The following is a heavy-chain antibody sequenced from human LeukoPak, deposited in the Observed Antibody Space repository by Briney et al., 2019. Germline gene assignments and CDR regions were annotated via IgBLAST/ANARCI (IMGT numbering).Heavy chain of an antibody. D-gene: IGHD3-3*01. CDR1: GFTFSSYE. CDR2: ISSSDSTI. Sequence: GGSLRLSCAASGFTFSSYEMNWVRQAPGKGLEWVSYISSSDSTIYYADSVKGRFTISRDNAKNSLYLQMNSLRAEDTAVYYCARDPPTDFWSGYFRGDFDYWGQGTLVTVSS. CDR3: ARDPPTDFWSGYFRGDFDY. V-gene: IGHV3-48*03. J-gene: IGHJ4*02.